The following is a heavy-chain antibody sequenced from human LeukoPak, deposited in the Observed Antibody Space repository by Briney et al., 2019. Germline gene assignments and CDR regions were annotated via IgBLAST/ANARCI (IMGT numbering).Heavy chain of an antibody. CDR3: ARDDYGGTGY. D-gene: IGHD4/OR15-4a*01. CDR2: IKQDGSEK. V-gene: IGHV3-7*01. Sequence: GGSLRLSCAASGFTFSCYAMSWVRQAPGKGLEWVANIKQDGSEKYYVDSVKGRFTISRDNAKNSLYLQMNSLRAEDTAVYYCARDDYGGTGYWGQGTLVTVSS. CDR1: GFTFSCYA. J-gene: IGHJ4*02.